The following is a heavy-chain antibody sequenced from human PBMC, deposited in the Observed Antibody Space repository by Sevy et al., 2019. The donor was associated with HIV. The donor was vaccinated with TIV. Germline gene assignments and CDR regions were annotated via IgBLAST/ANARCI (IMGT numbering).Heavy chain of an antibody. D-gene: IGHD6-6*01. V-gene: IGHV1-69*10. Sequence: ASVKVSCKASGGTFSSYAISWVRQAPGQGLEWMGGIIPILGIANYAQKFQGRVTITADKSTRTAYMELSSLRSEDTAVYNRAREAYSSSSESHFDYCGQGTLVTVSS. CDR2: IIPILGIA. CDR1: GGTFSSYA. J-gene: IGHJ4*02. CDR3: AREAYSSSSESHFDY.